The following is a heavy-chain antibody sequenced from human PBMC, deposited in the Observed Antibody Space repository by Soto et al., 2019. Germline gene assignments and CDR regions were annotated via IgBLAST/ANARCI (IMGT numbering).Heavy chain of an antibody. CDR1: GFTFSSYG. J-gene: IGHJ5*02. CDR2: IAYDGSNK. D-gene: IGHD2-2*01. Sequence: QVQLVESGGGVVQPGRSLRLSCVASGFTFSSYGMHWVRQAPGKGLEWVAVIAYDGSNKYYADSVKGRFTISRDNSKNTLYPQMNSLRAEDTAVYYCAKDNCISTSCYRLYNWFDPWGQGTLVTVSS. V-gene: IGHV3-30*18. CDR3: AKDNCISTSCYRLYNWFDP.